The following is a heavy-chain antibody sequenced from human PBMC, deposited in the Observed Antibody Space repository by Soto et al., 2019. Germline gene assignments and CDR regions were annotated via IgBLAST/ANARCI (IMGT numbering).Heavy chain of an antibody. Sequence: QLQLHESGPGLVKPSETLSLTCAVSGDSMSSSDYYWGWIRQPPGKGLEWIGSIYYSGSTYYNPSLQSRVAMSVDTSKNPFSLKLKAVTAADTAIYYCAGRTVNIRTFYSGLKTHCFDYWGQGAPVTVSS. CDR3: AGRTVNIRTFYSGLKTHCFDY. CDR2: IYYSGST. J-gene: IGHJ4*02. V-gene: IGHV4-39*01. CDR1: GDSMSSSDYY. D-gene: IGHD6-19*01.